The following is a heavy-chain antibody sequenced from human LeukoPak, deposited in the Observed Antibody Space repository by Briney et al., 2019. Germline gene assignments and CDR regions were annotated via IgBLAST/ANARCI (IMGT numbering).Heavy chain of an antibody. Sequence: GESLKISCKGSGYSFPDYWIGWVRQTPGKGLEWIGIVYPATSDTTYSPSFQGQVTISADKSSSTAYLQWSSLKASDTAIYYCARPKTLGGYNYEFEFWGQGTLVTVSP. V-gene: IGHV5-51*01. CDR3: ARPKTLGGYNYEFEF. J-gene: IGHJ4*02. CDR2: VYPATSDT. D-gene: IGHD5-18*01. CDR1: GYSFPDYW.